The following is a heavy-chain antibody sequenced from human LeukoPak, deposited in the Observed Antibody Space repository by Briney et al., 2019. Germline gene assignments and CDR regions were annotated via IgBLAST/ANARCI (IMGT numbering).Heavy chain of an antibody. CDR1: GFTFSSYG. D-gene: IGHD3-22*01. Sequence: TGGSLRLSCAASGFTFSSYGMHWVRQAPGKGLEWVAFIRYDGSNKYYADSVKGRFTISRDNSKNTLYLQMNSLRAEDTAVYYCASEDYDSSGYRAFDIWGQGTMVTVSS. V-gene: IGHV3-30*02. J-gene: IGHJ3*02. CDR3: ASEDYDSSGYRAFDI. CDR2: IRYDGSNK.